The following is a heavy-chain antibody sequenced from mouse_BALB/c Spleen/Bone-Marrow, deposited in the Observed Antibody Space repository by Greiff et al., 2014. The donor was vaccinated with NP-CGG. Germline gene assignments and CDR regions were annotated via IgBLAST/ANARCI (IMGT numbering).Heavy chain of an antibody. J-gene: IGHJ3*01. D-gene: IGHD4-1*01. CDR1: GHTFTTYW. CDR3: ARYWDTY. Sequence: VQLQESGPELAKPGASVQMSCKASGHTFTTYWMHWVKQRPGQGLEWIGYIDPRTGYTEYNQKFKDKATLTADKSSNTAYMRLRSLTSEDSAVYYCARYWDTYWGQGTQVTVSA. V-gene: IGHV1-7*01. CDR2: IDPRTGYT.